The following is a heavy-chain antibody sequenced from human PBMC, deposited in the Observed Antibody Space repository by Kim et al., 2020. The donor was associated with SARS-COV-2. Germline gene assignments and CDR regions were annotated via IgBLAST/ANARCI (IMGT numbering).Heavy chain of an antibody. J-gene: IGHJ4*02. Sequence: SVKVSCKASGGTFSSYAISWVRQAPGQGLEWMGGIIPIFGTANYAQKFQGRVTITADESTSTAYMELSSLRSEDTAVYYCARDRGAYCGGDCYSAFDYWGQGTLVTVSS. V-gene: IGHV1-69*13. CDR1: GGTFSSYA. CDR2: IIPIFGTA. CDR3: ARDRGAYCGGDCYSAFDY. D-gene: IGHD2-21*02.